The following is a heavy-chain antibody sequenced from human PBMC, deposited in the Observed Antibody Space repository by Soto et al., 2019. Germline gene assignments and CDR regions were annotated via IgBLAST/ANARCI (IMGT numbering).Heavy chain of an antibody. CDR1: GFSFEDYT. CDR3: AKGWYNWNY. Sequence: GGSLRLSCAASGFSFEDYTMHWVRHGPGKGPEWISLISWDGGRTLFSDSVKGRFIISRDNNKNSLYLQMNSLTTEDTAVYYCAKGWYNWNYWGQGTLVTVSS. CDR2: ISWDGGRT. V-gene: IGHV3-43*01. J-gene: IGHJ4*02. D-gene: IGHD1-20*01.